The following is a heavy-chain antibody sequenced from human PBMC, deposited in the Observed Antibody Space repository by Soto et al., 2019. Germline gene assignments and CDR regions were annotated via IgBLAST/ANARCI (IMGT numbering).Heavy chain of an antibody. Sequence: GGSLRLSCAASGFTFSHYWMTWVRQAPGKGLEWVANINTDGSLKYYGDSVKGRFTISRDNAENSLYLQMNSLRAEDTVVYYCASDAGFKKFDIWGQGTMVTVSS. CDR1: GFTFSHYW. CDR2: INTDGSLK. V-gene: IGHV3-7*05. J-gene: IGHJ3*02. CDR3: ASDAGFKKFDI.